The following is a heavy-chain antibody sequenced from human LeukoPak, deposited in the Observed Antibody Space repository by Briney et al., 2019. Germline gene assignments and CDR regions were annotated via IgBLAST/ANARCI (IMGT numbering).Heavy chain of an antibody. D-gene: IGHD1-26*01. CDR1: GYSSTDYY. J-gene: IGHJ4*02. V-gene: IGHV1-2*02. CDR3: ARNKYSGTFYAF. Sequence: GASVKVSCKASGYSSTDYYIYWVRQAPGQGLEWMGWIKPDSGDTNYVQKFEGRVTMTRYTSISTAYMELSSLRSDDTAVYYCARNKYSGTFYAFWRQGSLVTVSS. CDR2: IKPDSGDT.